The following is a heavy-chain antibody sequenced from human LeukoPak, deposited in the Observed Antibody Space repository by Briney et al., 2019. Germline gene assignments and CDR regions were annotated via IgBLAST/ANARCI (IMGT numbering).Heavy chain of an antibody. CDR3: ARDDWGYYYDSSGYSD. J-gene: IGHJ4*02. D-gene: IGHD3-22*01. V-gene: IGHV1-18*03. CDR1: GYTFTSYG. CDR2: ISAYNGNT. Sequence: ASVKVSCKASGYTFTSYGISWVRQAPGQGLEWMGWISAYNGNTNYAQKLQGRVTMTTDTSTSTAYMELRSLRSDDMAVYYCARDDWGYYYDSSGYSDWGQGTLVTVSS.